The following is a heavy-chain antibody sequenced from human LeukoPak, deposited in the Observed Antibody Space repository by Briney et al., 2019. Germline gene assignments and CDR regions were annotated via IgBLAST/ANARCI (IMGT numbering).Heavy chain of an antibody. Sequence: GGSLRLSCAASGFTFSSYAMHWVRQAPGKGLEWVAVISYDGSNKYYADSVKGRFTISRDNSKNTLYLQMNSLTTEDTAVYYCTTGRVLWGQGTLVTVPS. CDR1: GFTFSSYA. V-gene: IGHV3-30-3*01. J-gene: IGHJ4*02. CDR3: TTGRVL. CDR2: ISYDGSNK.